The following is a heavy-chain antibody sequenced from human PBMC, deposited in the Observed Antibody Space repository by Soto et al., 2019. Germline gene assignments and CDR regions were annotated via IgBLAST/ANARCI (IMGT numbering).Heavy chain of an antibody. CDR1: GGSFSGYY. CDR2: VNHSRSP. CDR3: ASNYYHYYGMDV. Sequence: QVQLQQWGAGLLKPSETLSLTCAVYGGSFSGYYWSWIRQPPGKGLEWIGEVNHSRSPNYNPSLNSRVTISVDTSKTQFSLKLRSVTAADTAVYYCASNYYHYYGMDVWGQGTTVTVSS. J-gene: IGHJ6*02. V-gene: IGHV4-34*01.